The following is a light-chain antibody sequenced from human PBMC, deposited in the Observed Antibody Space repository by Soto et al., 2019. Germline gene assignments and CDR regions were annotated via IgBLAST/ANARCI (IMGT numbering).Light chain of an antibody. Sequence: EILLTQSPGTLSLSPGERATLSCRASQSVSRNYLAWYQEKPGQAPRLLIYGASSRATGIPDRFSGSGSGTDFTLTISRLEPEDFTVYYCQQYGNSPPWTFGQGTKV. CDR1: QSVSRNY. V-gene: IGKV3-20*01. J-gene: IGKJ1*01. CDR2: GAS. CDR3: QQYGNSPPWT.